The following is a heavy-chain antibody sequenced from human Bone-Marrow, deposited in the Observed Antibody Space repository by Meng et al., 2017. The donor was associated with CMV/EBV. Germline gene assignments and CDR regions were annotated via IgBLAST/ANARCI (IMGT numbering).Heavy chain of an antibody. J-gene: IGHJ1*01. CDR3: ARGGVAARRQAEYFQH. CDR2: IKQDGSEK. CDR1: GFTFSSYW. Sequence: LSLTCAASGFTFSSYWMSWVRQAPGKGLEWVANIKQDGSEKYYVDSVKGRFTISRDNAKNSLYLQMNSLRAEDTAVYYCARGGVAARRQAEYFQHWGQGTLVTVSS. V-gene: IGHV3-7*01. D-gene: IGHD6-6*01.